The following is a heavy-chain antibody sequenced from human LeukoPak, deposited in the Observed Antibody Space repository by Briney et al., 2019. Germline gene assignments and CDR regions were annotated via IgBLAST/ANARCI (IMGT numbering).Heavy chain of an antibody. Sequence: GGSLRLSCAASGFTVSSNYMSWVRQAPGKGLEWVSVIYSGGSTYYADSVKGRFTISRDNSKNTLYLQMNSLRAEDTAVYYCARDRDRYYADYWGQGTLVTVSS. CDR3: ARDRDRYYADY. J-gene: IGHJ4*02. CDR2: IYSGGST. V-gene: IGHV3-53*01. D-gene: IGHD3-3*01. CDR1: GFTVSSNY.